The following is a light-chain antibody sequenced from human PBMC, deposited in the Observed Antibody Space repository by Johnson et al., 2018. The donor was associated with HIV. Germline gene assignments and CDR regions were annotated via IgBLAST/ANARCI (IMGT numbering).Light chain of an antibody. CDR1: SSNIGNNY. J-gene: IGLJ1*01. V-gene: IGLV1-51*02. Sequence: VLTQPPSVSAAPGQKVTISCSGSSSNIGNNYVSWYQQLPGTAPKLLIYENNKRPSGIPDRFSGSKSGTSATLGITGLQTGDEADYYCGTWDSSLSVYVFGTGTTVTVL. CDR3: GTWDSSLSVYV. CDR2: ENN.